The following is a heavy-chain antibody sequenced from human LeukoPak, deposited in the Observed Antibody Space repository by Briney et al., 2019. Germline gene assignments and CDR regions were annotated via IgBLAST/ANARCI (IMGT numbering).Heavy chain of an antibody. Sequence: ASVKVSCKASGYTFTGYYMHWVRQAPGQGLEWMGWINPNSGGTNYAQKFQGRVTMTRDTSISTAYMELSRLRSDDTAMYYCARTKPGNYYDSSGYSDYWGQGTLVTVSS. CDR3: ARTKPGNYYDSSGYSDY. V-gene: IGHV1-2*02. D-gene: IGHD3-22*01. CDR2: INPNSGGT. J-gene: IGHJ4*02. CDR1: GYTFTGYY.